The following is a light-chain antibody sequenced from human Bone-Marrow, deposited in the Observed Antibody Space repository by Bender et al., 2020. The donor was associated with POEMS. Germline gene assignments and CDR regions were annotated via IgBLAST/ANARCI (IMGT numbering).Light chain of an antibody. Sequence: QSVLTQPPSASGTPGQRVTISCSGGSSNIGAHAVNWYQHLPGTAPKLLIYSSHRRPSEVPDRFSGSRSGTSAYLAVSGLQAEDEADYYCSSYAGSNNFVVFGGGTKLTVL. CDR2: SSH. CDR1: SSNIGAHA. CDR3: SSYAGSNNFVV. V-gene: IGLV1-44*01. J-gene: IGLJ2*01.